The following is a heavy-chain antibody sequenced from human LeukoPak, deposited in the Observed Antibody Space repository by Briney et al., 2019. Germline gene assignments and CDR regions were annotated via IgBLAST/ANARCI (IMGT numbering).Heavy chain of an antibody. CDR2: IYDSGSI. CDR1: GASISSYY. V-gene: IGHV4-59*08. D-gene: IGHD1-26*01. CDR3: ARRPDSGSYPFDY. J-gene: IGHJ4*02. Sequence: PSETLSLTCTVSGASISSYYWSWIRQPPGQGLEWIGYIYDSGSINYNPSLKSRVTISVDTSKNQFSLKLSSVTAADTAVYYCARRPDSGSYPFDYWGQGTLVTVSS.